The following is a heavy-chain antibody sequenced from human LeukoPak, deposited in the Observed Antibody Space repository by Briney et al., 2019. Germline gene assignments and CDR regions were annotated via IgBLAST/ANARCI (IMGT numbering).Heavy chain of an antibody. V-gene: IGHV4-59*04. Sequence: SETLSLTCTVSGGSISSYYWSWIRQPPGKGLEWIGYIYYSGSTYYNPSLKSRVTISVDTSKNQFSLKLSSVTAADTAVYYCARLSCTNGVCYKFDYWGQGTLVTVSS. CDR3: ARLSCTNGVCYKFDY. CDR2: IYYSGST. CDR1: GGSISSYY. D-gene: IGHD2-8*01. J-gene: IGHJ4*02.